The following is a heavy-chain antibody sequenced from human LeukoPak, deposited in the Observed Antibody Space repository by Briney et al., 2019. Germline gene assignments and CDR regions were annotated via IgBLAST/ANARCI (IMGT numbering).Heavy chain of an antibody. CDR1: GGSISNYY. CDR2: IYYTGST. Sequence: PETLSLTCTVSGGSISNYYWNWIRQPPGKGLEWIGYIYYTGSTNYNPSLKSRVTMSVDTSKNQFSLNLRSVTPEDTAVYYCARGPVTPCGGDCYNHVGFDYWGQGTLVTVSS. CDR3: ARGPVTPCGGDCYNHVGFDY. D-gene: IGHD2-21*02. V-gene: IGHV4-59*01. J-gene: IGHJ4*02.